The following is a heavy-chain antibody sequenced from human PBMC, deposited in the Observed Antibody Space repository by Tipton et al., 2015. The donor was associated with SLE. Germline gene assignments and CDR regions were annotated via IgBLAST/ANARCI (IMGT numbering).Heavy chain of an antibody. CDR1: GGSISNYY. CDR3: ARGPFQRWPPGAY. J-gene: IGHJ4*02. Sequence: TLSLTCTVSGGSISNYYWSWIRQPAGKGLEWIGRIYTSGSTNYNPSLKSRVTMSVDTSKNQFSLKLNSLTAADTAVYYCARGPFQRWPPGAYWGQGTLVTVSS. D-gene: IGHD6-19*01. CDR2: IYTSGST. V-gene: IGHV4-4*07.